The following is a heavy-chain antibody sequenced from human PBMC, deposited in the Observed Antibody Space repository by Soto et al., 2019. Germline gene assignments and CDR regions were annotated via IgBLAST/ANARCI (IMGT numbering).Heavy chain of an antibody. V-gene: IGHV3-23*01. CDR1: GFTFSNFA. J-gene: IGHJ4*02. CDR2: ISGSGGSA. CDR3: AKDEKAMGDY. Sequence: GGSLRLSCAASGFTFSNFAVHWVRQAPGKGLEWVSAISGSGGSAYYADSVKGRFTISRDNSKNTLYLQMNSLRAEDTAVYYCAKDEKAMGDYWGQGTLVTVSS. D-gene: IGHD5-18*01.